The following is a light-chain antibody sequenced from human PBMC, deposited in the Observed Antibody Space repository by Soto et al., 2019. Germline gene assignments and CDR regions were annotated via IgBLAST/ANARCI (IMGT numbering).Light chain of an antibody. CDR2: DAY. CDR3: HQYDNWPPWT. J-gene: IGKJ1*01. CDR1: QSVGHMF. V-gene: IGKV3-20*01. Sequence: EIVLTQSPDTLSLSPGDRATLSCRASQSVGHMFLAWFQQKPGQAPRLLIFDAYRRATGIPDRFSGSGSGTNFALTISRLEPEDFALYYCHQYDNWPPWTFGQGTKVDIK.